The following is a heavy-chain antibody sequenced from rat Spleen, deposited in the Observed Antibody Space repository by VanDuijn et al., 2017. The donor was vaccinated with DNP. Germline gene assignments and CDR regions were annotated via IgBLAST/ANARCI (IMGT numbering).Heavy chain of an antibody. Sequence: EVQLVESGGGLVQPGNSLKLSCAASGFTFSDYYMAWVRQAPTKGLEWVASISYDGGCTYYRDSVKDRFTVSRDNAQSTLYLQMNSLRSEDTATYYCTRKYTTDYYWYFDFWGPGTMVTVSS. D-gene: IGHD1-6*01. CDR2: ISYDGGCT. J-gene: IGHJ1*01. V-gene: IGHV5-20*01. CDR3: TRKYTTDYYWYFDF. CDR1: GFTFSDYY.